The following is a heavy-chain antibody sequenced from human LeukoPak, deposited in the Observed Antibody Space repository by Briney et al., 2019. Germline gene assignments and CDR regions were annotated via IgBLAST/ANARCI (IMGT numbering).Heavy chain of an antibody. CDR1: GGSISSYY. V-gene: IGHV4-4*07. D-gene: IGHD3-10*01. CDR3: ARNKGRYGSGRVHFDP. J-gene: IGHJ5*02. CDR2: IYTSGSI. Sequence: PSETLSLTCTVSGGSISSYYWSWIRQPAGKGLEWIGRIYTSGSIDYNPSLKSRVTISVDTSKNQLSLKLSSVTAADTAVYYCARNKGRYGSGRVHFDPWGQGTLVTVSS.